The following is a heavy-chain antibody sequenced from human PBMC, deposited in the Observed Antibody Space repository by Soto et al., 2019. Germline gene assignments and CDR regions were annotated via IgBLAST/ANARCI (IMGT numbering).Heavy chain of an antibody. CDR2: INPNSGGT. J-gene: IGHJ4*02. V-gene: IGHV1-2*02. CDR1: GYTFTGYY. D-gene: IGHD5-12*01. CDR3: ARDVSGYSGYDSRTPKYYFDY. Sequence: ASVKVSCKASGYTFTGYYMHWVRQAPGQGLEWMGWINPNSGGTNYAQKFQGRVTMTRDTSISTAYMELSRLRSDDTAVYYCARDVSGYSGYDSRTPKYYFDYWGQGTLVTVSS.